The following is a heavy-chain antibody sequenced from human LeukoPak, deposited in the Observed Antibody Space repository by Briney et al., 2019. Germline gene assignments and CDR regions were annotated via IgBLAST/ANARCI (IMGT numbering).Heavy chain of an antibody. CDR3: ARALVATPYYYYYMDV. D-gene: IGHD5-12*01. CDR1: GGSISSGDYY. J-gene: IGHJ6*03. Sequence: SETLSLTCTVSGGSISSGDYYWSWIRQPAGKGLEWIGLIYTSGSTNYNPSLKSRVTISVDTSKNQFSLKLSSVTAADTAVYYCARALVATPYYYYYMDVWGKGTTVTVSS. CDR2: IYTSGST. V-gene: IGHV4-61*02.